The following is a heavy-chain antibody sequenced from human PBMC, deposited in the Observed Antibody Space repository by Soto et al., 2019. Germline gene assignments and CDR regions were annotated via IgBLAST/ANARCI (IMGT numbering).Heavy chain of an antibody. V-gene: IGHV3-9*01. CDR2: ISWNSGSI. CDR3: AKDISDIVATIGFDY. D-gene: IGHD5-12*01. CDR1: GFTFDDYA. J-gene: IGHJ4*02. Sequence: VQLVESGGGLVQPGRSLRLSCAASGFTFDDYAMHWVRQAPGKGLEWVSGISWNSGSIGYADSVKGRFTISRDNAKNSLYLQMNSLRAEDTAFYYCAKDISDIVATIGFDYWGQGTLVTVSS.